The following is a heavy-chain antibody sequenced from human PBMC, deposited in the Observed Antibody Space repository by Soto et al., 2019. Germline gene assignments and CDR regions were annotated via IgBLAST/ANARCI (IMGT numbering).Heavy chain of an antibody. CDR3: VRDGTKTLRDWFDP. D-gene: IGHD1-1*01. V-gene: IGHV4-4*07. J-gene: IGHJ5*02. CDR2: IYATGTT. Sequence: SETLSLTCTVSGASISCFYWSWIRKSAGKGLEWIGRIYATGTTDYNPSLKSRVMMSVDTSKKQFSLKLRSVTAADKAVYYCVRDGTKTLRDWFDPWGQGMSVNVSS. CDR1: GASISCFY.